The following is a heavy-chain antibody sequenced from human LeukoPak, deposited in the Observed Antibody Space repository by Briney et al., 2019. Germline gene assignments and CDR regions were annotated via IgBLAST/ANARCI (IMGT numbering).Heavy chain of an antibody. CDR2: INPNSGGT. CDR3: ASIAAAGTTIYYFDY. D-gene: IGHD6-13*01. CDR1: GYTFTSYG. V-gene: IGHV1-2*02. Sequence: ASVKVSCKASGYTFTSYGISWVRQAPGQGLEWMGWINPNSGGTNYAQKFQGRVTMTRDTSISTAYVELSRLRSDDTAMYFCASIAAAGTTIYYFDYWGQGTLVTVSS. J-gene: IGHJ4*02.